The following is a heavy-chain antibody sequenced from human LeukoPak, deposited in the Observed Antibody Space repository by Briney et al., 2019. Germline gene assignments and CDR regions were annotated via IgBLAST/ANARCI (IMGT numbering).Heavy chain of an antibody. CDR1: GFTFSSYA. CDR3: AKSVYVFGDFWSGYYYYFDY. D-gene: IGHD3-3*01. CDR2: ISGSGGST. V-gene: IGHV3-23*01. Sequence: GGSLRLSCAASGFTFSSYAMSWVRQAPGKGLEWVSAISGSGGSTYYADSVKGRFTISRDNSKNTLYLQTNSLRAEDTAVYYCAKSVYVFGDFWSGYYYYFDYWGQGTLVTVSS. J-gene: IGHJ4*02.